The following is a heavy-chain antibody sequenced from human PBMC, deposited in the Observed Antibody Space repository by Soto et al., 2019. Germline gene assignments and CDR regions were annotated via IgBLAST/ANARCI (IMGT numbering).Heavy chain of an antibody. CDR3: ASSVDSSGWHDAFNI. D-gene: IGHD6-19*01. J-gene: IGHJ3*02. CDR1: GESISSGGYS. V-gene: IGHV4-30-2*01. Sequence: KASETLSLTCSVSGESISSGGYSWSWIRQPPGGGLEWLGYIYHSGTTYSNPSLQSRLTMSVDRSKNEFSLNLNSVTAADTALYYCASSVDSSGWHDAFNIWGRGTLVTVSS. CDR2: IYHSGTT.